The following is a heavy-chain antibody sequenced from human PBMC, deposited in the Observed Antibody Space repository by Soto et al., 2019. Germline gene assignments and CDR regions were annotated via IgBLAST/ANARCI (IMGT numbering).Heavy chain of an antibody. D-gene: IGHD5-12*01. Sequence: QVQLVQSGAELRKPGASVKVSCKASGYTFSSYYVHWVRQAPGQGLEWMGLINPSGVKTTYAQKFQGRVTMTRDTATTAVYMELSGLRSEDTAVYYWARAGTGHNSGWTSELGYWGQGTLVTVSS. CDR3: ARAGTGHNSGWTSELGY. CDR1: GYTFSSYY. V-gene: IGHV1-46*01. CDR2: INPSGVKT. J-gene: IGHJ4*02.